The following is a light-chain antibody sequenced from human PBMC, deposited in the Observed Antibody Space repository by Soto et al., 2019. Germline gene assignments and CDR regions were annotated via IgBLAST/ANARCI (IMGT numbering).Light chain of an antibody. V-gene: IGKV3-20*01. Sequence: EIVLTQSPGTLSLSQGERATLSCRASQSVSNNYLAWYQRKPGKAPRLLLYGASSRATGIPGRFSGSGSGIDFTLTITRLEPEDLAVYYGHEYGSSPPTFGQGNKVEI. CDR1: QSVSNNY. CDR3: HEYGSSPPT. J-gene: IGKJ1*01. CDR2: GAS.